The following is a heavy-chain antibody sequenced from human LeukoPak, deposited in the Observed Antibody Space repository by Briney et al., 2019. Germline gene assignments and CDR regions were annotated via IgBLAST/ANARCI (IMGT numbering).Heavy chain of an antibody. CDR3: APLEAQNDDAFDI. V-gene: IGHV3-23*01. CDR1: GFTFSSYA. D-gene: IGHD1-1*01. J-gene: IGHJ3*02. Sequence: GASLRLSCAASGFTFSSYAMSWVRQAPGKGLEWFSAISSGGNTYYADSVKGRFTISRDNSKSTLYLQMNSLRAEDTAVYYCAPLEAQNDDAFDIWGQGTMATVSS. CDR2: ISSGGNT.